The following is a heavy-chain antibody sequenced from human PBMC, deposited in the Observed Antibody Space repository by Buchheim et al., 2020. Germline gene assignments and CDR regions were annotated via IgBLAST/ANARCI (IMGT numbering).Heavy chain of an antibody. CDR2: ISEDGKNK. Sequence: QVQLVESGGGVVQPGGSLRLSCGASGFTFRNYGMHWVRQAPGKGLEWVAVISEDGKNKYYTDSVKGRFTISRDNSKRNVDLQINSVRREDTAVYYCVKSRSGYYPRNYYFYMHVWGTGTT. CDR1: GFTFRNYG. V-gene: IGHV3-30*18. CDR3: VKSRSGYYPRNYYFYMHV. J-gene: IGHJ6*03. D-gene: IGHD3-3*01.